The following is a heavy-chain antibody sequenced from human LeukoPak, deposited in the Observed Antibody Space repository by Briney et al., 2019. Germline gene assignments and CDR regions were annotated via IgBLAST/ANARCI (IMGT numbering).Heavy chain of an antibody. CDR2: MNPISGDT. CDR1: GYTFTSYD. CDR3: ARVPRRGERFDP. V-gene: IGHV1-8*01. J-gene: IGHJ5*02. D-gene: IGHD3-10*01. Sequence: ASVKVSCKASGYTFTSYDVNWVRQATGQGLEWMGRMNPISGDTGYALKFQGRVTMSRNTSISTAYMELGSLRSEDTAVYYCARVPRRGERFDPWGQGTLVTVSS.